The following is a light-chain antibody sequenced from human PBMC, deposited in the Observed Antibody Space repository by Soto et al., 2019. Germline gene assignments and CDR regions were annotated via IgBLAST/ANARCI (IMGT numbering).Light chain of an antibody. CDR1: QSVSSGY. CDR3: QRYGSSQWT. J-gene: IGKJ1*01. CDR2: AAS. V-gene: IGKV3-20*01. Sequence: EIVLTQSPGTLSLSPGERATLSCRASQSVSSGYVAWYQQKPGQAPRLLIFAASTRATGIPERCSGSGSGTDLTLTISRREPEDVAVYYCQRYGSSQWTFGQGTKVEIK.